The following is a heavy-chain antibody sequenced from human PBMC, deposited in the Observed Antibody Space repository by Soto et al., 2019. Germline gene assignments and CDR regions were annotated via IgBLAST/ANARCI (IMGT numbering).Heavy chain of an antibody. V-gene: IGHV4-34*01. CDR2: INLGGST. CDR1: GGSFSGYY. J-gene: IGHJ4*02. CDR3: ARDKITVLFDY. D-gene: IGHD3-10*01. Sequence: QVQLQQWGAGLLKPSETLSLTCAVYGGSFSGYYWTWIRQPPGTGLEWIGEINLGGSTNYNPSLKSRVTISVDTSKNQFSLKLTSVTAADTAVYYCARDKITVLFDYWGQGTLVTVSS.